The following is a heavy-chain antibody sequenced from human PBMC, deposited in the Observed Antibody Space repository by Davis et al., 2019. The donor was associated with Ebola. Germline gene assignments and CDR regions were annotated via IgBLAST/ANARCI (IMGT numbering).Heavy chain of an antibody. V-gene: IGHV4-34*01. CDR3: ARSGGGRGPDYGEF. J-gene: IGHJ4*02. CDR2: IHHSGIT. D-gene: IGHD1-14*01. Sequence: MPSDPLSPTFGVLGGSFSGYYWSWIRQSPGRGLEWIGEIHHSGITNYAPSLKNRVTISADTSKSQFSLKLNSVTAADTAVYYCARSGGGRGPDYGEFWGQGTLVTVSS. CDR1: GGSFSGYY.